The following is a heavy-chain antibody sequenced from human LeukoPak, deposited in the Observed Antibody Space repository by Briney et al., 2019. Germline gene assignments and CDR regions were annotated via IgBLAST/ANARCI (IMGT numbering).Heavy chain of an antibody. CDR2: INSDGSSI. V-gene: IGHV3-74*03. J-gene: IGHJ4*02. D-gene: IGHD5-12*01. CDR1: GFTFSSYW. Sequence: GGSPRLSCAASGFTFSSYWMHWVRQAPGKGLVWVSRINSDGSSITYADSVKGRFTISRDNAKNTLYLQMNSLRVEDTAVYYCAREGRVSGYDFDCWGQGTLVTVSS. CDR3: AREGRVSGYDFDC.